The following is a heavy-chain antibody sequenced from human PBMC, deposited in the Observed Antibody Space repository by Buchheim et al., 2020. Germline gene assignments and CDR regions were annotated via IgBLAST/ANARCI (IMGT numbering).Heavy chain of an antibody. J-gene: IGHJ4*02. CDR1: GGSISSSSYY. Sequence: QLQLQESGPGLVKPSETLSLTCTVSGGSISSSSYYWGWIRQPPGKGLEWIGSIYYSGSTYYNPFLKSRVTISVDTSKNQFSLKLSSVTAADTAVYYCAREPGVDYDILTGYYKREDYFDYWGQGTL. V-gene: IGHV4-39*07. CDR3: AREPGVDYDILTGYYKREDYFDY. D-gene: IGHD3-9*01. CDR2: IYYSGST.